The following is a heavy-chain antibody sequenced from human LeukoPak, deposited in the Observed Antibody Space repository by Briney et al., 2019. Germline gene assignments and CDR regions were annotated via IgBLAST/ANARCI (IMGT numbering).Heavy chain of an antibody. V-gene: IGHV3-74*01. CDR3: ARGDVYYYYYMDV. CDR2: INTDGSST. J-gene: IGHJ6*03. CDR1: GFTFSSYW. Sequence: GGSLRLSCAASGFTFSSYWMHWVRHAPGKGLVWVSRINTDGSSTSYADSVKGRFTISRDNAKNTLYLQMNSLRAEDTAVYYCARGDVYYYYYMDVWGKGTTVTVSS.